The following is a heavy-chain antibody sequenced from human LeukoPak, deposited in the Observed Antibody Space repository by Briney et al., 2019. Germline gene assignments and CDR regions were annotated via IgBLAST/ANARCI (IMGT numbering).Heavy chain of an antibody. J-gene: IGHJ5*02. V-gene: IGHV3-30-3*01. CDR2: ISYDGSYK. CDR1: GFTFSSYG. D-gene: IGHD2-8*01. Sequence: GGSLRLSCAASGFTFSSYGMHWVRQAPGKGLEWVADISYDGSYKDYADSVKGRFTISRDNSKNTLSLQMNSLRVEDTAIYYCAKDVRRCNGACTWGQGTLVTVSS. CDR3: AKDVRRCNGACT.